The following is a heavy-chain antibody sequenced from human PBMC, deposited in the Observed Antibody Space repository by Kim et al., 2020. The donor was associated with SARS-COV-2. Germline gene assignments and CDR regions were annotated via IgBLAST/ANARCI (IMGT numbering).Heavy chain of an antibody. J-gene: IGHJ3*02. CDR3: ARGPYYYDSSGHYFSIAFDI. CDR1: GGSFSGYY. CDR2: INRSGST. V-gene: IGHV4-34*01. D-gene: IGHD3-22*01. Sequence: SETLSLTCTVYGGSFSGYYWSWIRQPPGKGLEWIGEINRSGSTNFNPSLKSRVTISVDTSQNQFSLKLSSVTAADTAVYYCARGPYYYDSSGHYFSIAFDIWGQGTMVSVSS.